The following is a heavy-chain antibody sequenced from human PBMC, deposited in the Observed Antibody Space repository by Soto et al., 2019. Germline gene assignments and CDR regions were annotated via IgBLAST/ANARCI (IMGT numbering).Heavy chain of an antibody. CDR2: LTNNGSIR. J-gene: IGHJ3*02. D-gene: IGHD6-13*01. V-gene: IGHV3-23*01. CDR1: GLTFANYA. Sequence: EVQLFESGGGLAQPGGSLRLSCTASGLTFANYAMTWVRQAPGKGLEWVSTLTNNGSIRSYTDSVKGRFTISRDSSKNTLYLQMNSMIAEDTAIYFCAKTPWAEIAASGAVDIWGRGTVVTVSS. CDR3: AKTPWAEIAASGAVDI.